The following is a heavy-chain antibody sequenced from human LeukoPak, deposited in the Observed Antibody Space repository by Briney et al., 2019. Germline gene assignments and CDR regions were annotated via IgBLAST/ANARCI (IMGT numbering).Heavy chain of an antibody. CDR2: IRSKANSYAI. Sequence: GGSLKLSCAASGFTFSGSAMHWVRQASGKGLEWVGRIRSKANSYAIAYAASVKGRFTISRDDSKNTAYLQMNSLKTEETAVYYCTLTEAHGYKTFDYWGQGTLVTVSS. D-gene: IGHD5-24*01. CDR1: GFTFSGSA. V-gene: IGHV3-73*01. J-gene: IGHJ4*02. CDR3: TLTEAHGYKTFDY.